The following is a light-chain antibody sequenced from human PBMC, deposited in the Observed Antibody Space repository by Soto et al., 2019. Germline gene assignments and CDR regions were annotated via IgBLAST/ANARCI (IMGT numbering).Light chain of an antibody. CDR3: QQYNNWGT. CDR1: QSVSSN. CDR2: GAS. V-gene: IGKV3-15*01. J-gene: IGKJ1*01. Sequence: EIVMTQSPATLSVSPGERATLSCRASQSVSSNLAWYQQKPGQAPRLLIYGASTRATGIPARFSGSGSGTEFHLTISSLQSEDFAVYYCQQYNNWGTFGQGTKVEIK.